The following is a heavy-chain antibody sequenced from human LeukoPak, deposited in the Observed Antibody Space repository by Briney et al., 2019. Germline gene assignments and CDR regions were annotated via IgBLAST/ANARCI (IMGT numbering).Heavy chain of an antibody. CDR2: IIPIFGTA. Sequence: AASVKVSCKASGGTFSSYAISWVRQAPGLGLEWMGGIIPIFGTANYAQKFQGRVTITADESTSTAYMELSSLRSEDTAVYYCATDIITVTTSVDSYWGQGTLVTVSS. CDR3: ATDIITVTTSVDSY. J-gene: IGHJ4*02. CDR1: GGTFSSYA. D-gene: IGHD4-17*01. V-gene: IGHV1-69*13.